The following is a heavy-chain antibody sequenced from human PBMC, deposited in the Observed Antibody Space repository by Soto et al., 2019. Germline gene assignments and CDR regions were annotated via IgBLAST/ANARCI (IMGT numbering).Heavy chain of an antibody. D-gene: IGHD4-4*01. J-gene: IGHJ5*02. CDR3: ARDLGVTTVTNPWFDP. CDR1: GFTFSSYT. Sequence: GGSLRLSCAASGFTFSSYTMNWVRQAPGMGLEWVSSISSSSTYMYYADSVKGRFTISRDNAKNSLYLQMNSLRAEDTAIYYCARDLGVTTVTNPWFDPGGQGSRDTVS. CDR2: ISSSSTYM. V-gene: IGHV3-21*01.